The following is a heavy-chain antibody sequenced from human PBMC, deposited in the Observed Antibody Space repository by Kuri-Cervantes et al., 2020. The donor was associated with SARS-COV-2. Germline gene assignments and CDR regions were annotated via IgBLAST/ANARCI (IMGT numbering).Heavy chain of an antibody. CDR2: INHSGST. CDR3: ARGGFIVVVPAVPFDY. J-gene: IGHJ4*02. Sequence: SETLSLTCAVYGGSFSGYYWSWIRQPPGKGLEWIGEINHSGSTNYKPSLKSRVTISVDTSKNQFSLKLSSVTAADTAVYYCARGGFIVVVPAVPFDYWGQGTLVTVSS. V-gene: IGHV4-34*01. CDR1: GGSFSGYY. D-gene: IGHD2-2*01.